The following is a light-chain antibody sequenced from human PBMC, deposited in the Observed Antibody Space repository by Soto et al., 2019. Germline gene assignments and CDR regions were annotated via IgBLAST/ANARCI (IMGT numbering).Light chain of an antibody. CDR3: SLSTSSSTLDV. Sequence: QSALAQPASVSGSPGQSITISCSGTSSDVGGYNYVSWYQQHPGKAPKLMIYEVTNRPSGVSNRFSGSKSGNTASLTISGLQAEDEADYYCSLSTSSSTLDVFGSGTKVTVL. J-gene: IGLJ1*01. CDR1: SSDVGGYNY. CDR2: EVT. V-gene: IGLV2-14*01.